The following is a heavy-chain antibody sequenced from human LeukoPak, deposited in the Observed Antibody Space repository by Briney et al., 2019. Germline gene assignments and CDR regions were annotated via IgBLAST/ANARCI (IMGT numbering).Heavy chain of an antibody. V-gene: IGHV3-53*05. J-gene: IGHJ6*02. CDR3: ARDKSTVVTIFGVVSVYYYYGMDV. Sequence: GGSLRLSCAASGFTVSSNYMSWVRQAPGKGLEWVSVIYSGGSTYYADSVKGRFTISRDNSKNTLYLQMNSLRAEDTAVYYCARDKSTVVTIFGVVSVYYYYGMDVWGQGTTVTVSS. CDR2: IYSGGST. CDR1: GFTVSSNY. D-gene: IGHD3-3*01.